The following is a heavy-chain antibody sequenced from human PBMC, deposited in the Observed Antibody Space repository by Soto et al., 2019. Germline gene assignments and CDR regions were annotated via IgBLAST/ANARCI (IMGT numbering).Heavy chain of an antibody. CDR3: ARHSGDYYYHYGMDV. J-gene: IGHJ6*02. D-gene: IGHD3-10*01. CDR1: GYTFTSYD. V-gene: IGHV1-8*01. Sequence: ASVKVSCKASGYTFTSYDINWVRQATGQGLEWMGWMNPNSGNTGYAQKFQGRVTMTRNTSISTAYMELSSLRSEDTAVYYCARHSGDYYYHYGMDVWGQGTTVTVSS. CDR2: MNPNSGNT.